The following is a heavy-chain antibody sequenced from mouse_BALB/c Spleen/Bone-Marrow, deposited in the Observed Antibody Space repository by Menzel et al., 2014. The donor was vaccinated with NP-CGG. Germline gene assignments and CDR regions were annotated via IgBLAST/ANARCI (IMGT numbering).Heavy chain of an antibody. V-gene: IGHV14-3*02. Sequence: EVQLQQSGAELVKPGASVKLSCTASGFNIKDTYMHWVKQRPEQGLECIGRIDPANGNTKYDPKFQGKATITADTSSNTAYLQLSSLTSEDTAVYYCARYNYGSSQFAYWGQGTLVTVSA. D-gene: IGHD1-1*01. J-gene: IGHJ3*01. CDR3: ARYNYGSSQFAY. CDR1: GFNIKDTY. CDR2: IDPANGNT.